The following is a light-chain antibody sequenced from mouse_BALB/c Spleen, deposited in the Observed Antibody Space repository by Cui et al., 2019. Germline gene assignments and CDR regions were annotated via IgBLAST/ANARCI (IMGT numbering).Light chain of an antibody. CDR1: QNVGTN. V-gene: IGKV6-15*01. J-gene: IGKJ4*01. CDR3: QQYNSYPFT. Sequence: DIVMTQSQKFMCTSVGDRVSVTCKASQNVGTNVAWYQQKPGQSPKALIYSASYRYSGVPDRFTGSGSGTDFTLTISNVQSEDLAEYFCQQYNSYPFTFGSGTKLEIK. CDR2: SAS.